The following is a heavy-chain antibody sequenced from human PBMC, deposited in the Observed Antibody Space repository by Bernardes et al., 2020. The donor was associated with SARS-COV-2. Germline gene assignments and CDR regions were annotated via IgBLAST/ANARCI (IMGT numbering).Heavy chain of an antibody. CDR1: GFSLSTSGVG. CDR3: AHRPAFKSGSFGGWFDP. V-gene: IGHV2-5*02. Sequence: SGPTLVKPTQTLTLTCTFSGFSLSTSGVGVGWIRQPPGKALEWLALIYWDDDKRYSPSLKSRLTITKDTSKNQVVLTMTNMDPVDTATYYCAHRPAFKSGSFGGWFDPWGQGTLVTVSS. J-gene: IGHJ5*02. D-gene: IGHD1-26*01. CDR2: IYWDDDK.